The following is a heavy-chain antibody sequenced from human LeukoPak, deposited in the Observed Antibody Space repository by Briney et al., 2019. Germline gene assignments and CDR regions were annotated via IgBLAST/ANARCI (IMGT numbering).Heavy chain of an antibody. D-gene: IGHD3-10*01. CDR2: ISSSSSTI. V-gene: IGHV3-48*01. J-gene: IGHJ4*02. CDR1: GFTFSSYN. CDR3: AKRTNFNSGSHDY. Sequence: GGSLRLSCAASGFTFSSYNINWVRQAPGKGLEWVSYISSSSSTIYYVESVKGRFTISRDNPKNTLYMQMNSLRAEDTAVYYCAKRTNFNSGSHDYWGQGTLVTVSS.